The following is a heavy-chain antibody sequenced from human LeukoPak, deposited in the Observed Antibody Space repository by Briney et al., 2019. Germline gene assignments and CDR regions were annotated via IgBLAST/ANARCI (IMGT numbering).Heavy chain of an antibody. D-gene: IGHD7-27*01. V-gene: IGHV4-4*07. CDR1: GGSIGNWM. CDR3: ATGDDSAFDQ. J-gene: IGHJ5*02. Sequence: PSETLSLTCTVSGGSIGNWMWSWIRQPAGRGLEWIGRISPSGSTTYNPSLKSRVTMSLDTSKNQLSLRLSSVPAADTAVYFCATGDDSAFDQWGRGTPVIVSS. CDR2: ISPSGST.